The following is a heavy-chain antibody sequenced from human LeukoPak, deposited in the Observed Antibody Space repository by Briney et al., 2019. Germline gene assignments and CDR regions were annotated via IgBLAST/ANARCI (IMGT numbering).Heavy chain of an antibody. J-gene: IGHJ4*02. CDR3: ARVGGLGYCSSTSCSPYYYFDY. CDR1: GFTFSSYS. D-gene: IGHD2-2*01. V-gene: IGHV3-21*01. CDR2: ISSSSSYI. Sequence: GSPRLSCAASGFTFSSYSMNWVRQAPGKGLEWVSSISSSSSYIYYADSVKGRFTISRDNAKNSLYLQMNSLRAEDTAVYYCARVGGLGYCSSTSCSPYYYFDYWGQGTLVTVSS.